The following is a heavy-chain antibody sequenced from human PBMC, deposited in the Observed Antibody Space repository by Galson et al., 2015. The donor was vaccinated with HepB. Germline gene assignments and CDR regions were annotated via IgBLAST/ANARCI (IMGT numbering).Heavy chain of an antibody. Sequence: SLRLSCAASGFTFSSYEMNWVRQAPGKGLEWVSYISSSGSTIYYADSVKGRFTISRDNAKDSLYLQMNSLRAEDTAVYYCARDQRSAWYNWNYVLNGYYYGMDVWGQGTTVTVSS. V-gene: IGHV3-48*03. D-gene: IGHD1-7*01. CDR3: ARDQRSAWYNWNYVLNGYYYGMDV. CDR2: ISSSGSTI. J-gene: IGHJ6*02. CDR1: GFTFSSYE.